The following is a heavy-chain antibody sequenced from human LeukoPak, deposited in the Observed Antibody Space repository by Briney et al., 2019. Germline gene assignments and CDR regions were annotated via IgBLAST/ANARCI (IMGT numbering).Heavy chain of an antibody. J-gene: IGHJ3*02. D-gene: IGHD1-14*01. CDR2: IKEDGSDK. CDR3: ATKPGYAFDI. CDR1: GFTFSSYW. Sequence: PGEAMRLSCAASGFTFSSYWMSWVRQAPGKGLEWVANIKEDGSDKYYVDSVKGRFTISRDNAKNSLYLQMNSLRAEDTAVYYCATKPGYAFDIWGQGTMVSVYS. V-gene: IGHV3-7*05.